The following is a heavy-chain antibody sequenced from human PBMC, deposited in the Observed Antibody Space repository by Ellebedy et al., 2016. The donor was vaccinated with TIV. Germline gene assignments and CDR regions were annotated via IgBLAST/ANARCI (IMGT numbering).Heavy chain of an antibody. CDR3: ARRRLYTSGWEI. V-gene: IGHV5-51*01. J-gene: IGHJ4*02. Sequence: PGGSLRLSCQGSGYSFTSYWIGWVRQLPGRGLEWMGITHPADSNTRYGPSFQGQVTISADKSISTAYLQWSSLKASDTAIYYCARRRLYTSGWEIWGQGTLVTVSS. D-gene: IGHD6-19*01. CDR1: GYSFTSYW. CDR2: THPADSNT.